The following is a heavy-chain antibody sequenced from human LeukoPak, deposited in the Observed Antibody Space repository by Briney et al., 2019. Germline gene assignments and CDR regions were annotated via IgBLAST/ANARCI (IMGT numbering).Heavy chain of an antibody. CDR3: ARKGPYSPYYDSSGSRSGSYYFDY. V-gene: IGHV4-34*01. D-gene: IGHD3-22*01. CDR2: INHSGST. Sequence: SDTLSLTCAVYGGSFSGYYWSWIRQPPGKGLEWIGEINHSGSTNYNPSLKSRVTISVDTSKNQFSLKLSSVTAAATAVYYCARKGPYSPYYDSSGSRSGSYYFDYWGQGTLVTVSS. J-gene: IGHJ4*02. CDR1: GGSFSGYY.